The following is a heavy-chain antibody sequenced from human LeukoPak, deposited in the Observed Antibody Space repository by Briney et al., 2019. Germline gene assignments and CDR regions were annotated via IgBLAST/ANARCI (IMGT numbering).Heavy chain of an antibody. V-gene: IGHV5-51*01. CDR1: GYSFSHYW. J-gene: IGHJ5*02. CDR2: IYPGDSDT. D-gene: IGHD2-2*01. CDR3: ARHHLSSSPQVDWFDP. Sequence: GESLKIYCKGPGYSFSHYWIACVRQMPGKGLEWMGIIYPGDSDTRYSPSFQGQVTISADKSISTAYLQWSSLKASDTAMYYCARHHLSSSPQVDWFDPWGQGTLVTVSS.